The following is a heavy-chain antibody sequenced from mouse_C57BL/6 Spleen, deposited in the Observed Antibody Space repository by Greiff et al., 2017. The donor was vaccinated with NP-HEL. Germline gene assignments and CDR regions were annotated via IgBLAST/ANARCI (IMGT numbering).Heavy chain of an antibody. Sequence: EVQLVESGGDLVKPGGSLKLSCAASGFTFSSYGMSWVRQTPDKRLEWVATISSGGSYTYYPDSVKGRFTISRDNAKNTLYLQMSSLKSEDTAMYYCASDGYPVAYWGQGTLVTVSA. CDR3: ASDGYPVAY. CDR1: GFTFSSYG. D-gene: IGHD2-3*01. CDR2: ISSGGSYT. J-gene: IGHJ3*01. V-gene: IGHV5-6*01.